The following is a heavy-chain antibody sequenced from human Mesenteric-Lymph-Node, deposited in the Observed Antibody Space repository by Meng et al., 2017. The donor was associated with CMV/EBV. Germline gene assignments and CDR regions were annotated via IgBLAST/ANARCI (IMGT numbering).Heavy chain of an antibody. Sequence: GESLKISCAASGFTFSSYAMHWVRQPPGKGLVWVSRINEDGGITNYADSVEGRFTISRDNSKNTLYLQMNSLTAEDTAVYYCSRDTYGPDDYWGQGTLVTVSS. CDR1: GFTFSSYA. V-gene: IGHV3-74*01. J-gene: IGHJ4*02. CDR2: INEDGGIT. D-gene: IGHD3-10*01. CDR3: SRDTYGPDDY.